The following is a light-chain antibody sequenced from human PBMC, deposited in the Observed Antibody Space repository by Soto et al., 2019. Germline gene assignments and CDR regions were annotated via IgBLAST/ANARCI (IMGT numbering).Light chain of an antibody. J-gene: IGKJ5*01. V-gene: IGKV3-20*01. CDR2: DAS. Sequence: EIVLTQSPDTLSWSPGERATLSCRASQSVRSERLAWYQQKRGQAPTLLIFDASSRASGTPERFSGSGSGTDFTLTISRLEREDFAVYYCQEYDGAPPITFGLGTRLEIK. CDR3: QEYDGAPPIT. CDR1: QSVRSER.